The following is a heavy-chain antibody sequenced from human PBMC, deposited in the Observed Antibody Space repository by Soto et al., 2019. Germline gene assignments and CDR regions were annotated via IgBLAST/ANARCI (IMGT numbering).Heavy chain of an antibody. CDR3: AKETFGVGWTLDF. V-gene: IGHV3-23*01. Sequence: GGSLRLSCAASGFNFGYYTMTWVRQAPGKGLVWISTISGGGGNSYYADVVKGRFTITRDNSKNTLYLQMNSLKGEDTALYFCAKETFGVGWTLDFWGQGTLVTVSS. J-gene: IGHJ4*02. CDR2: ISGGGGNS. D-gene: IGHD6-19*01. CDR1: GFNFGYYT.